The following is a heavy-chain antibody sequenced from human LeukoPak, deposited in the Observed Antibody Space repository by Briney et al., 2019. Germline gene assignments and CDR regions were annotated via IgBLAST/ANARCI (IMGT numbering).Heavy chain of an antibody. Sequence: SETLSLTCAVYGGSFSGYYWSWIRQPPGKGLEWIGEINHSGSTNYNPSLKSRVTISVDTSKNQFSLKLSSVTAADTAVYYCARLGVQIPLDGRYCSSTSCYPPDFWGQGTLVTVSS. D-gene: IGHD2-2*01. CDR2: INHSGST. CDR1: GGSFSGYY. CDR3: ARLGVQIPLDGRYCSSTSCYPPDF. J-gene: IGHJ4*02. V-gene: IGHV4-34*01.